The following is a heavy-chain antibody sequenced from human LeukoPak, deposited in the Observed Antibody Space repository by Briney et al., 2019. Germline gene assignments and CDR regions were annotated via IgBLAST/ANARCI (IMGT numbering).Heavy chain of an antibody. Sequence: SVKVSCKASGGTFSSYAISWVRQAPGQGLEWMGGIIPIFGTANYAQKFQGRVTITADESTSTAYMELSSLRSEDTAVYYCARLGYCSGGSCYSYYYYYMDVWGKGTTVTVSS. V-gene: IGHV1-69*13. CDR2: IIPIFGTA. CDR1: GGTFSSYA. D-gene: IGHD2-15*01. J-gene: IGHJ6*03. CDR3: ARLGYCSGGSCYSYYYYYMDV.